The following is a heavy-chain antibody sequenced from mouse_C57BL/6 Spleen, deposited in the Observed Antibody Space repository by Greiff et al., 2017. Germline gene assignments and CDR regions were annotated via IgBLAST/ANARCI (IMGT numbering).Heavy chain of an antibody. CDR3: ARYYDYDGYFDV. CDR2: IYPGSGST. J-gene: IGHJ1*03. Sequence: VQLQQPGAELVKPGASVKMSCKASGYTFTSYWITWVKQRPGQGLEWIGDIYPGSGSTNYNEKFKSKATLTVDTSSSTAYMQLSSLTSEDSAVYDCARYYDYDGYFDVWGTGTTVTVSS. D-gene: IGHD2-4*01. V-gene: IGHV1-55*01. CDR1: GYTFTSYW.